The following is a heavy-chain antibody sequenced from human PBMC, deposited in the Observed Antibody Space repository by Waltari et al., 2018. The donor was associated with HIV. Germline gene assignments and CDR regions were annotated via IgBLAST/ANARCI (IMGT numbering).Heavy chain of an antibody. CDR3: ARARPLDY. V-gene: IGHV4-4*02. CDR1: GGSLTTSNW. J-gene: IGHJ4*02. Sequence: QVQLQESGPGLVKASGNLSLTCAVPGGSLTTSNWWNWVRQPPGKGLEWIGEISHSVSTHYSPSLKSRVTISVDKSRNQFSLKLSSVTAADTAVYYCARARPLDYGGQGTLVIVSS. CDR2: ISHSVST.